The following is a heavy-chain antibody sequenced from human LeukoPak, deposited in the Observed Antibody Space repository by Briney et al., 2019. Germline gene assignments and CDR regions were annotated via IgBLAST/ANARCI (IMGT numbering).Heavy chain of an antibody. CDR1: GGSISSGGYY. D-gene: IGHD4-17*01. CDR2: IYYSGST. CDR3: AMGGFTVTTMGYFDY. V-gene: IGHV4-31*03. J-gene: IGHJ4*02. Sequence: SETLSLTCTVSGGSISSGGYYWSWIRQHPGKGLEWIGYIYYSGSTYYNPSLKSRVTMSVDTSKNQFSLKLSSVTAADTAVYYCAMGGFTVTTMGYFDYWGQGTLVTVSS.